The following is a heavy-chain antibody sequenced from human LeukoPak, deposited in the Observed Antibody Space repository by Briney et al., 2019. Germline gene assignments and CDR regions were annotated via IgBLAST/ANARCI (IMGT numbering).Heavy chain of an antibody. V-gene: IGHV1-2*02. CDR3: AREPPMVRGVILGMDV. CDR1: GYTFTAYY. J-gene: IGHJ6*02. Sequence: GASVKVSCKASGYTFTAYYMYWVRQAPGQGLEWMGWINPDSGGTNYAQKLQGRVTMTTDTSTSTAYMELRSLRSDDTAVYYCAREPPMVRGVILGMDVWGQGTTVTVSS. CDR2: INPDSGGT. D-gene: IGHD3-10*01.